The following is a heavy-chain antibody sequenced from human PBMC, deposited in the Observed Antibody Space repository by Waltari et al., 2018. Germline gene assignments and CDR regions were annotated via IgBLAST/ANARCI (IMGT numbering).Heavy chain of an antibody. Sequence: QVQLVQSGAEVKKPGSSVKVSCKASGGTFSSYAISWVRQAPGKGLEWMGGIIPIFGTANYAQKFQGRVTITADESTSTAYMELSSLRSEETAVYYCARDQGSGDSGSHDAFDYWGQGTLVTVSS. J-gene: IGHJ4*02. D-gene: IGHD1-26*01. CDR3: ARDQGSGDSGSHDAFDY. CDR1: GGTFSSYA. V-gene: IGHV1-69*12. CDR2: IIPIFGTA.